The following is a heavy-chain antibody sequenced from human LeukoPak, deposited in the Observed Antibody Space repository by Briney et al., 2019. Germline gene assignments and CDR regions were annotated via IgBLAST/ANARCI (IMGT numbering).Heavy chain of an antibody. CDR1: GFTFSSYA. V-gene: IGHV3-64*01. D-gene: IGHD1-26*01. CDR2: ISSNGGST. J-gene: IGHJ4*02. CDR3: ARAVGATPEYYFDY. Sequence: GGSLRLSCAASGFTFSSYAMHWVRQAPGKGLEYVSAISSNGGSTYYANSVKGRFTISRDNSKNTLYLQMGSLRAEDMAVYYCARAVGATPEYYFDYWGQGTLVTVSS.